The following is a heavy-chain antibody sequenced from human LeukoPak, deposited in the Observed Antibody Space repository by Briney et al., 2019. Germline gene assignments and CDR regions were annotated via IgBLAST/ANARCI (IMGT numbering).Heavy chain of an antibody. CDR1: GGTFSSYA. Sequence: ASVKVSCKASGGTFSSYAISWVRQAPGQGLEWMGWISTYYGNTNYAQKLQDRVTMTTDTSTSTAYMELTSLRSDDTAVYYCARVCSTNYYGSGDRPFLFDYWGQGTVVTVSS. J-gene: IGHJ4*02. V-gene: IGHV1-18*01. CDR3: ARVCSTNYYGSGDRPFLFDY. D-gene: IGHD3-10*01. CDR2: ISTYYGNT.